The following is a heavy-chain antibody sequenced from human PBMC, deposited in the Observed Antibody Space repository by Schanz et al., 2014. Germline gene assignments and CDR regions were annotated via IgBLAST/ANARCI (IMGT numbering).Heavy chain of an antibody. CDR1: GYSFTPFP. CDR2: ISPYNGNT. D-gene: IGHD6-6*01. Sequence: QVQLVQSGAEVHKPGASVKVSCKASGYSFTPFPIHWVRQAPGQGLEWMGWISPYNGNTNYAQKLQGRVTMTADTSTSTAYMDLRSLRSDDTAVYYCARDQSPYTNSSDVRYFDYWGQGSLVTVSS. V-gene: IGHV1-18*01. CDR3: ARDQSPYTNSSDVRYFDY. J-gene: IGHJ4*02.